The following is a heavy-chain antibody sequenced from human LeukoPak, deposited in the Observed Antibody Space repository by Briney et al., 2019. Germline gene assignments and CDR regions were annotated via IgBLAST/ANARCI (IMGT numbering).Heavy chain of an antibody. J-gene: IGHJ4*02. Sequence: WASVNVSCKASGYTFTSYYMHWVRQAPGQGLEWMGIINPSGGSTSYAQKFQGRVTMTRDTSTSTVYMELSSLRSEDTAVYYCARDWNDILTGYYRTRPTSYYFDYWGQGTLVTVSS. V-gene: IGHV1-46*01. D-gene: IGHD3-9*01. CDR2: INPSGGST. CDR3: ARDWNDILTGYYRTRPTSYYFDY. CDR1: GYTFTSYY.